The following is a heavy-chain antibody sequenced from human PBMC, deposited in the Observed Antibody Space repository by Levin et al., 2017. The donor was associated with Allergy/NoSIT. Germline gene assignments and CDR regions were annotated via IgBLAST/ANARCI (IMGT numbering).Heavy chain of an antibody. D-gene: IGHD2-2*01. V-gene: IGHV3-7*04. J-gene: IGHJ2*01. CDR3: VRDFAPFCSSFTCPAHYYLDL. Sequence: SCAASGFTFSNYWMSWVRQAPGRGLEWVANMKQDGSDKYYVDSVKGRFTISRDNAKNSLYLQMNSLRVEDTAVYYCVRDFAPFCSSFTCPAHYYLDLWGRGTLVTVSS. CDR1: GFTFSNYW. CDR2: MKQDGSDK.